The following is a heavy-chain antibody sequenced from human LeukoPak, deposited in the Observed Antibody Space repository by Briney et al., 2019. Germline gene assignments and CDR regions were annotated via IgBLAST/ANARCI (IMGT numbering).Heavy chain of an antibody. D-gene: IGHD1-26*01. CDR3: ARGDRGSYGRNWFDP. Sequence: ASVKVSCKASGYTFTSYYMHWVRQAPGQGPEWMGIINPSGGSTSYAQKFQGRVTITRDTSASTAYMELSSLRSEDTAVYYCARGDRGSYGRNWFDPWGQGTLVTVSS. J-gene: IGHJ5*02. CDR1: GYTFTSYY. V-gene: IGHV1-46*03. CDR2: INPSGGST.